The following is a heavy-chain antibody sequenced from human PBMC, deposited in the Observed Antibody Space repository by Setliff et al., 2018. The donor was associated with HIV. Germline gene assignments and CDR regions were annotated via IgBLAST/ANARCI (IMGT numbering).Heavy chain of an antibody. V-gene: IGHV4-39*01. CDR2: VYYRGRT. Sequence: SETLSLTCTVSGGSMSSSGPGYYWGWVRQTPGGGLEWIGSVYYRGRTYSNPSLKSRVTISVDTSKNQLSLRLTSMAAADTAMYYCARSQPDTIFGVVTFDCWGQGKMVTVSS. CDR1: GGSMSSSGPGYY. J-gene: IGHJ4*02. D-gene: IGHD3-3*01. CDR3: ARSQPDTIFGVVTFDC.